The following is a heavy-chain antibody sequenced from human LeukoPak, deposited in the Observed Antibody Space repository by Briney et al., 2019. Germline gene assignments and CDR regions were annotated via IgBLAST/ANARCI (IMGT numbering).Heavy chain of an antibody. CDR2: IHSGGTT. CDR3: ARDSPDGYTSGHYLDV. D-gene: IGHD5-18*01. CDR1: GGSLNRFY. V-gene: IGHV4-4*07. J-gene: IGHJ6*03. Sequence: SETLSLTCTVSGGSLNRFYWAWIRQPAGRGLEWIGRIHSGGTTNYNPSLESRLTFSLDTSQNHFSLKSNSVTAADTAVYYCARDSPDGYTSGHYLDVWSKGTTVTVSS.